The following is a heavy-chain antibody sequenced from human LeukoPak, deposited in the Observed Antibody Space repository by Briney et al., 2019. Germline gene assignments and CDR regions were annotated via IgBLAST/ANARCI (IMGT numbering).Heavy chain of an antibody. Sequence: GSVKVSCKVSGYTLTELSMHWVRQAPGKGLEWMGGFDPEDGETIYAQKFQGRVTMTEDTSTDTAYTELSSLRSEDTAVYYCATEGDYYDSSGFDYWGQRTLVSASS. D-gene: IGHD3-22*01. CDR3: ATEGDYYDSSGFDY. V-gene: IGHV1-24*01. CDR1: GYTLTELS. CDR2: FDPEDGET. J-gene: IGHJ4*02.